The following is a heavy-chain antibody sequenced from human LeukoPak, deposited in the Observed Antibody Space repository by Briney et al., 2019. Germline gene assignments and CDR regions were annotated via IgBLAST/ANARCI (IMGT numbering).Heavy chain of an antibody. CDR3: AKGNSPTWGSGSYYSGNSPRLRDYYYYYYMDV. J-gene: IGHJ6*03. V-gene: IGHV3-30*02. Sequence: PGGSLRLSCAASGFTFINYGMHWVRQAPGKGLEWVAFIRYDGSNKCYADSVKGRFTISRDNSKNTLYLQMNSLRAEDTAVYYCAKGNSPTWGSGSYYSGNSPRLRDYYYYYYMDVWGKGTTVTISS. CDR1: GFTFINYG. CDR2: IRYDGSNK. D-gene: IGHD3-10*01.